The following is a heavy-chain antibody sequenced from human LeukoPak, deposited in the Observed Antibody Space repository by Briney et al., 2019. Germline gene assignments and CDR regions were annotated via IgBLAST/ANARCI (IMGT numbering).Heavy chain of an antibody. CDR2: ISGRDGRT. J-gene: IGHJ6*03. CDR1: GLTFYTYA. Sequence: PGGSLRLSCAVSGLTFYTYAMSWVRQAPGKGLEWVSAISGRDGRTYYTDSVKGRFTISRDNSKNTLYLQMNSLRAEDTAVYYCAKDLFMYGSGSPASKHYYYYYYMDVWGKGTTVTVSS. V-gene: IGHV3-23*01. D-gene: IGHD3-10*01. CDR3: AKDLFMYGSGSPASKHYYYYYYMDV.